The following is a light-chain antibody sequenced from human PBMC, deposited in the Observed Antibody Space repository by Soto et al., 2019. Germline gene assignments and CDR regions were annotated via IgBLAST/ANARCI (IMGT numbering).Light chain of an antibody. Sequence: EIVLTQSPGTLSVSPGERATLSCRASQSVSSNLAWYQQKPGQAPRLLMYGASSRATDIPDRFSGSGSGTDFTLTIRRLEPEDFAVYYCQQYGSSPWTFGQGTKVDIK. CDR2: GAS. CDR3: QQYGSSPWT. V-gene: IGKV3-20*01. CDR1: QSVSSN. J-gene: IGKJ1*01.